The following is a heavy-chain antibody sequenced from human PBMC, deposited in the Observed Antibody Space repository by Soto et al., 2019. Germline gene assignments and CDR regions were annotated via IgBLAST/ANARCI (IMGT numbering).Heavy chain of an antibody. CDR3: ARINWFGSSWYSFDY. CDR2: IYYSGST. J-gene: IGHJ4*02. Sequence: ETLSLTCTVSGGSVSSASYYWSWIRQPPGKGLEWIGYIYYSGSTIYSPSLSSRVTISVDTSKNRLSLSLISVTAADTLLYCCARINWFGSSWYSFDYWGQGTPVTVSS. D-gene: IGHD6-13*01. CDR1: GGSVSSASYY. V-gene: IGHV4-61*01.